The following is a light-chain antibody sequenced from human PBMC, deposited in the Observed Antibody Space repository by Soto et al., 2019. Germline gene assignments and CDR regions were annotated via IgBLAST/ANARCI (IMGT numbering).Light chain of an antibody. CDR3: QHYNSYSPT. CDR2: DAS. Sequence: DIQMTQSPSTLSASVGDRVTITCRASQSISSWLAWYQQKPGKAPKLLIYDASSLESGVPSRFSGSGSGTEFTLTSSSLQPDDFATYYCQHYNSYSPTFGQGTKVEIK. J-gene: IGKJ1*01. CDR1: QSISSW. V-gene: IGKV1-5*01.